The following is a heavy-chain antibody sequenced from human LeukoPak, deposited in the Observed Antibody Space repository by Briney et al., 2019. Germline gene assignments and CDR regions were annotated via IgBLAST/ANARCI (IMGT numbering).Heavy chain of an antibody. J-gene: IGHJ4*02. CDR1: GFTFSNYG. CDR2: FSGSGAST. Sequence: GGSLRLSCAASGFTFSNYGMNWVRQAPGKGLEWVSVFSGSGASTHYADSVKGRFTISRDNSKNTLYLQMNSLRAEDTAVYYCAKDPWGGQWLVQGYFDYWGQGTLVTVSS. D-gene: IGHD6-19*01. CDR3: AKDPWGGQWLVQGYFDY. V-gene: IGHV3-23*01.